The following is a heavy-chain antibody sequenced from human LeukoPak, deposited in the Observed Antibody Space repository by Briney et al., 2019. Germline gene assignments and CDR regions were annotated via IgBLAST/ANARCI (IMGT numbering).Heavy chain of an antibody. CDR1: GGSISXXXXX. D-gene: IGHD5-18*01. CDR3: VSPRGFSYGYFDY. J-gene: IGHJ4*02. CDR2: IXYSKNT. V-gene: IGHV4-39*01. Sequence: SETLSLTCXVSGGSISXXXXXXXXXQXXXXGXXXXGSIXYSKNTYYNXSLKSRVTISAXXSKNQFSLTLGSVSATDTAVYYCVSPRGFSYGYFDYWGQGTLVTVSS.